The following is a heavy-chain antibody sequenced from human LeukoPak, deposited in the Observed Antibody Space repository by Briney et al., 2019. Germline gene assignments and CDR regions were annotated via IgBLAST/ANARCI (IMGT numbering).Heavy chain of an antibody. Sequence: SGGSLRLSCAASGFTVSSNYMSWVRQAPGKGLEWVSVIYSGGSTYYADSVKGRFTISRDNSKNTLYLQMNSLRAEDTAVYYCASRDGEGAFDIWGQGTMVTVSS. D-gene: IGHD4-17*01. CDR2: IYSGGST. J-gene: IGHJ3*02. CDR1: GFTVSSNY. CDR3: ASRDGEGAFDI. V-gene: IGHV3-53*01.